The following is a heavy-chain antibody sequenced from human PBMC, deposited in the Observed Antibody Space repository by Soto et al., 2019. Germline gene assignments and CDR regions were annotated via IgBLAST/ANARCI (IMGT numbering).Heavy chain of an antibody. J-gene: IGHJ6*02. V-gene: IGHV3-23*01. CDR3: TKASADRHHMDV. CDR2: ITETGGDT. CDR1: GFTFSNFV. Sequence: GGSLRLSCAASGFTFSNFVLRWVRQAPGKGLEWVSTITETGGDTYYTDSVKGRFTISRDNSKNTLYLQMSSLRAEDTALYYCTKASADRHHMDVWGQGTTVTVSS.